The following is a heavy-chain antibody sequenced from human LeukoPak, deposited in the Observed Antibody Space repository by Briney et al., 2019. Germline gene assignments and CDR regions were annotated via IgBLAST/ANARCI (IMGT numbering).Heavy chain of an antibody. V-gene: IGHV1-69*05. J-gene: IGHJ6*03. Sequence: ASVKVSCKASGGTFSSYAISWVRQAPGQGLEWMGGIIPIFGTANYAQKFQGRVTITRNTSISTAYMELSSLRSEDTAVYYCARTPRPNMIFGVVTVSPRRYYYYYYMDVWGKGTTVTVSS. CDR2: IIPIFGTA. CDR1: GGTFSSYA. CDR3: ARTPRPNMIFGVVTVSPRRYYYYYYMDV. D-gene: IGHD3-3*01.